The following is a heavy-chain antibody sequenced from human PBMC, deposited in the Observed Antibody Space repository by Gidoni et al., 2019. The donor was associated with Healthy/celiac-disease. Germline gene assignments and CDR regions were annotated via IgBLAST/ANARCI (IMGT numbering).Heavy chain of an antibody. Sequence: EVQLVESGGGLVQPGGSLRLYCAASGFTVSSNYMSWVRQAPGKGLEWVSVIYSGGSTYYADSVKGRFTISRDNSKNTLYLQMNSLRAEDTAVYYCARPINDYGDELVDYWGQGTLVTVSS. CDR3: ARPINDYGDELVDY. V-gene: IGHV3-66*04. J-gene: IGHJ4*02. CDR2: IYSGGST. CDR1: GFTVSSNY. D-gene: IGHD4-17*01.